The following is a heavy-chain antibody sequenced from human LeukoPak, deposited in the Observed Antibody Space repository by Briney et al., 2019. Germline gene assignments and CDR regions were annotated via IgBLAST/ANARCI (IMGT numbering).Heavy chain of an antibody. J-gene: IGHJ4*02. V-gene: IGHV1-46*01. CDR3: ARGLQREDTVDY. CDR2: INPSGGNT. D-gene: IGHD4-11*01. Sequence: GASVKVSCKASGYTFTSCYMHGVRQPPAQGGEGMGIINPSGGNTRYAQKFQGRVTMTRDTSTSTVYMELSSLRSEDTAVYYCARGLQREDTVDYWGQGTLVTVSS. CDR1: GYTFTSCY.